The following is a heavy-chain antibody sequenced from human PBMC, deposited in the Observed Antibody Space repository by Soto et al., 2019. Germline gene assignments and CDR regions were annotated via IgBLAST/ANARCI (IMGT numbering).Heavy chain of an antibody. J-gene: IGHJ6*02. V-gene: IGHV3-11*06. CDR3: ARYPIVVVPAVMRYYYYGMDV. Sequence: QVQLVESGGGLVKPGGSLRLSCAASGFTFSDYYMSWIRQAPGKGLEWVSYISSSSSYTNYADSVKGRFTISRDNAKNSLYLQMNSLRAEDTAVYYCARYPIVVVPAVMRYYYYGMDVWGQGTTVTVSS. CDR2: ISSSSSYT. CDR1: GFTFSDYY. D-gene: IGHD2-2*01.